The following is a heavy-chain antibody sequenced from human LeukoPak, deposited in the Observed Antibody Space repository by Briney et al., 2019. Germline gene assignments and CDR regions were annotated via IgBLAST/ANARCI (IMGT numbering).Heavy chain of an antibody. CDR1: GFNVRSNY. J-gene: IGHJ4*02. V-gene: IGHV3-66*01. CDR2: IYSGGST. D-gene: IGHD1/OR15-1a*01. CDR3: ARVDSRTTQFDY. Sequence: GGSLRLSRAVSGFNVRSNYLNWVRQAPGKGPEWVSVIYSGGSTYYADSVKGRFTISRDNSKHTLYLQMNSLRAEDTAVYHCARVDSRTTQFDYWGQGAQFSVSS.